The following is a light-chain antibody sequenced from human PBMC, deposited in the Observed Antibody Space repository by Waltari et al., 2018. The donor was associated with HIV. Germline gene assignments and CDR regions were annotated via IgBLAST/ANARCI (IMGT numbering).Light chain of an antibody. CDR2: NAS. CDR3: QHYNNSPPIT. Sequence: DIVLTQSPGTLSLSPGERATLTCRASRKISSDYLAWYHQKPGQSPRLLIYNASIRATNIPDRFSGSGSGTDFTLTVSRLVPEDFALYYCQHYNNSPPITFGPGSKVDI. J-gene: IGKJ3*01. CDR1: RKISSDY. V-gene: IGKV3-20*01.